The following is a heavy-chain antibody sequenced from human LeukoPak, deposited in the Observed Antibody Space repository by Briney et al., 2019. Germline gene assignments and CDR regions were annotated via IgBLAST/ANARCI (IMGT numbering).Heavy chain of an antibody. CDR1: GFTVSSNY. D-gene: IGHD1-26*01. V-gene: IGHV3-53*01. CDR3: ARDPEGGSYYYGMDV. J-gene: IGHJ6*02. CDR2: IYSGGST. Sequence: GGSLRLSCAASGFTVSSNYMSWVRQAPGKGLEWVSVIYSGGSTYYADSVKGRFTISRDNPKNTLYLQMNSLRAEDTAVYYCARDPEGGSYYYGMDVWGQGTTVTVSS.